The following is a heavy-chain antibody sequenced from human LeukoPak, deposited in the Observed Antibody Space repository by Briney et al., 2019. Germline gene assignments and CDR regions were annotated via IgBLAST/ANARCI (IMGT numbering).Heavy chain of an antibody. CDR1: GVSISSYY. V-gene: IGHV4-4*07. Sequence: SETLSLTCTVSGVSISSYYWGWIRQPAGKGLEWIGRIYPSGGTNYNPSLKSRVTLSVDTSKNQFSLKLSSVTAAGTAVYYCTRDRSLGELTTESPSFDSWGQGTLVTVSS. CDR3: TRDRSLGELTTESPSFDS. D-gene: IGHD3-16*01. J-gene: IGHJ4*02. CDR2: IYPSGGT.